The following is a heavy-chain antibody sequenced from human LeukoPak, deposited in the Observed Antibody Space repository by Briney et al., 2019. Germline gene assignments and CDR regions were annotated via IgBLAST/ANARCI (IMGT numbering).Heavy chain of an antibody. CDR2: IYTSGST. V-gene: IGHV4-61*02. J-gene: IGHJ4*02. D-gene: IGHD2-2*03. Sequence: PSQTLSLTCTVSGGTISSGSYYWSWIRQPAGKGLEWIGRIYTSGSTNCNPSLKSRVTISVDTSKNQFSLKLSSVTAADTAVYYCAREGMDIVVVPAAPRVDYWGQGTLVTVSS. CDR1: GGTISSGSYY. CDR3: AREGMDIVVVPAAPRVDY.